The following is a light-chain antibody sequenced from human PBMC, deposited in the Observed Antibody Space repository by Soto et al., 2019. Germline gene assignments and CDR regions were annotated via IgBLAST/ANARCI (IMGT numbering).Light chain of an antibody. Sequence: EIVLTHSPGTLSLSPGERATLSCSSSQSVSNNYLAWYQQKPGQAPRLLIYDASNRATGIPARFSGSGSGTDFTLTISSLEPEDFAVYYCQQYGSSPITFGQGTRLEIK. V-gene: IGKV3-20*01. CDR1: QSVSNNY. CDR2: DAS. CDR3: QQYGSSPIT. J-gene: IGKJ5*01.